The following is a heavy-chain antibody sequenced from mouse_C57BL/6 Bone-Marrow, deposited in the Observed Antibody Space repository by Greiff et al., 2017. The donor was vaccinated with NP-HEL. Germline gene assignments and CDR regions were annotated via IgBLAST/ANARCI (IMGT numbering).Heavy chain of an antibody. J-gene: IGHJ4*01. CDR2: IYPGDGDT. CDR3: ARWGITIGDFYAMDY. CDR1: GYAFSSSW. V-gene: IGHV1-82*01. D-gene: IGHD2-4*01. Sequence: QVQLQQSGPELVKPGASVKISCKASGYAFSSSWMNWVKQRPGKGLEWIGRIYPGDGDTNYNGKFKGKATLTADKSSSTAYMQLSSLTSEDSAVYFCARWGITIGDFYAMDYWGQGTSVTVSS.